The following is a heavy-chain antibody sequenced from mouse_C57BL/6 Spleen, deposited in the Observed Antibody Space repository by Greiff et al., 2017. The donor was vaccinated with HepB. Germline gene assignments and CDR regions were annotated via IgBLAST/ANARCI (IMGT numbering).Heavy chain of an antibody. V-gene: IGHV1-80*01. CDR1: GYAFSSYW. CDR2: IYPGDGDT. D-gene: IGHD3-2*02. J-gene: IGHJ3*01. Sequence: QVQLQQSGAELVKPGASVKISCKASGYAFSSYWMNWVKQRPGKGLEWIGQIYPGDGDTNYNGKFKGKATLTADKSSITADMQLSSLTSEDSAVYFCARMTAQATFAYWGQGTLVTVSA. CDR3: ARMTAQATFAY.